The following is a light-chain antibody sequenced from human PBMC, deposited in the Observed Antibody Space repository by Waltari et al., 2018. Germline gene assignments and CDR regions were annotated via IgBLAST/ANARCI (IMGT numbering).Light chain of an antibody. CDR3: LQYDSYPRT. Sequence: DIQMNQSPSSLSAFVGDRVTISCRASQGIRNSVDWFQQKPGKAPKALMYGASTLHSGVPSRFRGSGFGTDFTLTISGLQPEDFATYYCLQYDSYPRTFGQGTKVEIK. CDR1: QGIRNS. V-gene: IGKV1-16*01. CDR2: GAS. J-gene: IGKJ1*01.